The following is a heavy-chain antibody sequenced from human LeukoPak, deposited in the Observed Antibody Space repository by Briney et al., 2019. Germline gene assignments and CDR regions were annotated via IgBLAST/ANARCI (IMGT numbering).Heavy chain of an antibody. CDR2: ISGSGGST. D-gene: IGHD6-19*01. Sequence: GGSLRLSCAASGFTFSSYAMSWVRQAPGRGVEWVSAISGSGGSTYYADSVKGRFTISRDNSKNTLYLQMNRLRAEDTAVYYCAKDSSGYSSGSFDYWGQGTLVTVSS. CDR1: GFTFSSYA. V-gene: IGHV3-23*01. CDR3: AKDSSGYSSGSFDY. J-gene: IGHJ4*02.